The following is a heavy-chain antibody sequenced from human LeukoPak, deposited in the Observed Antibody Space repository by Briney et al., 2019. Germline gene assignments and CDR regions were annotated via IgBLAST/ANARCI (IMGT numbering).Heavy chain of an antibody. CDR2: IWYDGDNK. J-gene: IGHJ4*02. CDR1: GFTFSSYG. D-gene: IGHD6-13*01. Sequence: PGGSLRLSCAASGFTFSSYGMHWVRQAPGKGLEWVANIWYDGDNKYYADSVKGRFTISRDNSKNTLYLQMNSLRAEDTAVYYCASEPYNNRWYGYFDYWGQGTLVTVSS. CDR3: ASEPYNNRWYGYFDY. V-gene: IGHV3-33*01.